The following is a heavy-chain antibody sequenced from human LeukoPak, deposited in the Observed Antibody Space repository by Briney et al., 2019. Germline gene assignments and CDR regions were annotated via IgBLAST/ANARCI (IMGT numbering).Heavy chain of an antibody. Sequence: AASVKVSCKASGYTFITYDINWVRQATGQGLEWMGWMNPNSGNTGYAQKFQGRVTMTRNTSISTAYMELSSLTSEDTAAYYCARGVNYESSGYDLDYWGQGILVTVSS. CDR1: GYTFITYD. V-gene: IGHV1-8*01. J-gene: IGHJ4*02. D-gene: IGHD3-22*01. CDR3: ARGVNYESSGYDLDY. CDR2: MNPNSGNT.